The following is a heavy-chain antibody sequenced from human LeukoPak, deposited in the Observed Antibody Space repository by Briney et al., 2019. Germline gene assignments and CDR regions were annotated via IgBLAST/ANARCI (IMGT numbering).Heavy chain of an antibody. V-gene: IGHV3-23*01. CDR2: ITGSGGST. Sequence: GGSLRLSCAASGFTFSSYAMSWVRQAPGKGLEWVSGITGSGGSTYHADSVKGRFTISRDNSQNTLFLQMSSLRAEDSATFYCAKGSASGRPYYFDSWGQGILVTVSS. J-gene: IGHJ4*02. D-gene: IGHD2-15*01. CDR3: AKGSASGRPYYFDS. CDR1: GFTFSSYA.